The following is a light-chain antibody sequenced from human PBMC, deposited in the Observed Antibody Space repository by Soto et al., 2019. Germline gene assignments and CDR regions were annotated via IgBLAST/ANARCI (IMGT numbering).Light chain of an antibody. V-gene: IGKV1-5*03. CDR2: KAS. CDR1: QSISSW. CDR3: QQYSIYSRT. Sequence: DIQMTQSPSTLSASVGDRVTITCRASQSISSWLAWYQQKPGKAPNLLIYKASFLRSGVPSRFSGSGSGTEFTLPISSLQPDDFATYYCQQYSIYSRTFGQGTKVELK. J-gene: IGKJ1*01.